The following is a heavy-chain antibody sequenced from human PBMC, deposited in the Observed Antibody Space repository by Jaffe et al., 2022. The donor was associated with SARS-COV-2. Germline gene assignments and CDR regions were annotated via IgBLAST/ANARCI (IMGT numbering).Heavy chain of an antibody. CDR3: AKDSLPWKWELLPFDY. J-gene: IGHJ4*02. CDR1: GFTFDDYA. D-gene: IGHD1-26*01. V-gene: IGHV3-9*01. CDR2: ISWNSGSI. Sequence: EVQLVESGGGLVQPGRSLRLSCAASGFTFDDYAMHWVRQAPGKGLEWVSGISWNSGSIGYADSVKGRFTISRDNAKNSLYLQMNSLRAEDTALYYCAKDSLPWKWELLPFDYWGQGTLVTVSS.